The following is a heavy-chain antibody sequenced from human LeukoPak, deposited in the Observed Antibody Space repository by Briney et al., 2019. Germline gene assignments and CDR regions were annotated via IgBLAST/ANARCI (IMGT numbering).Heavy chain of an antibody. V-gene: IGHV3-23*01. J-gene: IGHJ3*02. CDR2: IVGSGTST. Sequence: GGSLRLSCAASGFTFSNYAMSWVRQAPGKGLEWVSAIVGSGTSTYYPDSVKGRFTISRDNSKNSLYLQMNSLRTEDTALYYCAKRGGSSGWYLGAFDIWGQGTMVTVSS. D-gene: IGHD6-19*01. CDR1: GFTFSNYA. CDR3: AKRGGSSGWYLGAFDI.